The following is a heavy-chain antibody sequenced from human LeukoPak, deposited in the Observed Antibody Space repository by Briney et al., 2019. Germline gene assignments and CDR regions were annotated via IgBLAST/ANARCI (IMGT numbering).Heavy chain of an antibody. CDR1: GYTFTNYD. V-gene: IGHV1-8*01. D-gene: IGHD6-13*01. Sequence: ASVKVSCKASGYTFTNYDINWVRQAPGQGLEWMGWMNPNSGITGYAQKFPGRVTMTRSTSISTAYMELSSLTSEDTAVYYCARGRGGSSGHRRLDYWGQGTLVTISS. CDR3: ARGRGGSSGHRRLDY. J-gene: IGHJ4*02. CDR2: MNPNSGIT.